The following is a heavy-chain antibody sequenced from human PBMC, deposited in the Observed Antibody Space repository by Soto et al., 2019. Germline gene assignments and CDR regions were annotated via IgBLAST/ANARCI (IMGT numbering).Heavy chain of an antibody. V-gene: IGHV3-49*04. CDR1: GFTFGDYA. Sequence: GGSLRLSCTASGFTFGDYAMSWVRQAPGKGLEWVGFIRSKAYGGKTEYAASVKGRFTISRDDSKSIAYLQMNSLKTEDTAVYYCARHPEYSSGEYDYWGQGTLVTVSS. D-gene: IGHD6-19*01. CDR3: ARHPEYSSGEYDY. CDR2: IRSKAYGGKT. J-gene: IGHJ4*02.